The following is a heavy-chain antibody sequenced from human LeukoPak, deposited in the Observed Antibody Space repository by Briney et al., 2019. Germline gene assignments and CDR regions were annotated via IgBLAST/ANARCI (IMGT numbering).Heavy chain of an antibody. V-gene: IGHV1-69*05. CDR3: ASGKYGLRGWFDP. Sequence: ASVKVSCKASGGTFNRYAVTWVRQAPGQGLEWMGGITPIFGTANYAQKFQGRVTITTDESTDTAYMELTSLTSEDTVVYYCASGKYGLRGWFDPWGQGTLVTVSP. J-gene: IGHJ5*02. CDR1: GGTFNRYA. D-gene: IGHD4-17*01. CDR2: ITPIFGTA.